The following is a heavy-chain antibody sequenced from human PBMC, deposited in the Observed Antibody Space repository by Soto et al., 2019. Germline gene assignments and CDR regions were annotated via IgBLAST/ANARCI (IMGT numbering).Heavy chain of an antibody. D-gene: IGHD6-19*01. Sequence: QVQLVESGGGVVQPGRSLRLSCAASGFTFITYAMHWVRQAPGRGLEWMAVISYDGGNKYYADSVKGRFTISRDNSKNTVYLQMNSLRPEDTAVYYCARDGVQQWLSYYFEYWGQGTLVTVSS. V-gene: IGHV3-30-3*01. CDR1: GFTFITYA. J-gene: IGHJ4*02. CDR3: ARDGVQQWLSYYFEY. CDR2: ISYDGGNK.